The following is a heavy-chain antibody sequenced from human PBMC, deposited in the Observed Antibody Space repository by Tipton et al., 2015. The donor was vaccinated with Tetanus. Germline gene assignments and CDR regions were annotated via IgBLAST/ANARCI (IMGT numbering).Heavy chain of an antibody. J-gene: IGHJ3*02. Sequence: SLRLSCAASGFTVSSNYMSWVRQAPGKGLEWVSVIYSGGSTYYADSVKGRFTISRDNSKNTLYLQMNSLRAEDTAVYYCASTSGPQWLGAFDIWGQGTMVTVSS. V-gene: IGHV3-66*01. D-gene: IGHD6-19*01. CDR2: IYSGGST. CDR1: GFTVSSNY. CDR3: ASTSGPQWLGAFDI.